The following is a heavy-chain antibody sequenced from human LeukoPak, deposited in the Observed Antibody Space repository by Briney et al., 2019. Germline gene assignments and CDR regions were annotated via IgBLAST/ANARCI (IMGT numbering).Heavy chain of an antibody. CDR2: IYYSGST. D-gene: IGHD6-19*01. V-gene: IGHV4-59*08. CDR3: PRRHSSGWWFDY. CDR1: GGSISSSY. J-gene: IGHJ4*02. Sequence: SETLSLTCTVSGGSISSSYWSWIRPPPGKGLEWSGYIYYSGSTNYNPSLKSRVTMSVDTSKNQFALKLSSVTAADTAVYYCPRRHSSGWWFDYWGQGTLVTVSS.